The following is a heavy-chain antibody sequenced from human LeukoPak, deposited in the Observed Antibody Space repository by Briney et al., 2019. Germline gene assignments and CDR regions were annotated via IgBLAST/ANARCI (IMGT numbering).Heavy chain of an antibody. CDR3: ASGFRGQLGYFDY. D-gene: IGHD1-1*01. CDR2: IYYSGSS. V-gene: IGHV4-59*01. CDR1: GGSISGYY. J-gene: IGHJ4*02. Sequence: SETLSLTCTVSGGSISGYYWSWIRQPPGKRLEWIGYIYYSGSSNYNPSLKSRVTMSVDTSKNHFSLKLSSVTAADTAVYYCASGFRGQLGYFDYWGQGTLVTVSS.